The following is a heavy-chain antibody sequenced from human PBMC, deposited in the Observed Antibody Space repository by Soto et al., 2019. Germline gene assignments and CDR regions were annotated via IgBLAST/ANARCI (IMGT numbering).Heavy chain of an antibody. D-gene: IGHD2-21*02. Sequence: ASVKVSCKASGYTFTGYYMHWVRQAPGQGLEWMGWINPNSGGTNYAQKFQGRVTMTRDTSISTAYMELSRLRSDDTAVYYCARDLDIGGNSGWFDPWGQGTLVTVSS. CDR1: GYTFTGYY. J-gene: IGHJ5*02. CDR3: ARDLDIGGNSGWFDP. CDR2: INPNSGGT. V-gene: IGHV1-2*02.